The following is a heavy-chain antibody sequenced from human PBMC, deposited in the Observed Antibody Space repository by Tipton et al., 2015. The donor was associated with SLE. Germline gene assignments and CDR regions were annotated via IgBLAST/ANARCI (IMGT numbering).Heavy chain of an antibody. Sequence: TLSLTCAVYGGSFSGYYWSWIRQPPGKGLEWFGSIYYSGSTYYNPSLKSRVTISVDTSKNQFSLKLSSVTAADTAVYYCARHPRGDYCSGGSCPDWYFDLWGRGTLVTVSS. CDR1: GGSFSGYY. CDR2: IYYSGST. V-gene: IGHV4-34*01. CDR3: ARHPRGDYCSGGSCPDWYFDL. D-gene: IGHD2-15*01. J-gene: IGHJ2*01.